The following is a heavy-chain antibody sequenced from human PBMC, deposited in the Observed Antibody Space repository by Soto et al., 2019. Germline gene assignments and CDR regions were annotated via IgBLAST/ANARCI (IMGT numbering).Heavy chain of an antibody. CDR1: GYTFTSYG. CDR3: ARDQDSSGWPLEHYIDY. J-gene: IGHJ4*02. CDR2: ISAYNGNT. Sequence: ASVKVSCKASGYTFTSYGISWVRQAPGQGLEWMGWISAYNGNTNYAQKLQGRVTMTTDTSTSTAYMELRSLRSDDTAVYYCARDQDSSGWPLEHYIDYWGQGTLVTVSS. V-gene: IGHV1-18*01. D-gene: IGHD6-19*01.